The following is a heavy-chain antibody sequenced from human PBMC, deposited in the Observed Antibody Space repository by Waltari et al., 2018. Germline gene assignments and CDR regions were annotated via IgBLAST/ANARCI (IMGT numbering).Heavy chain of an antibody. CDR2: IIPIFGTA. V-gene: IGHV1-69*06. Sequence: VQLVESGGVVVQPGSSVKVSCKASGGNFSSYAISWVRQATGQVLEWMGGIIPIFGTANYAQKFQGRVTITADKSTSTAYMELSSLRSEDTAVYYCARLAIVGGSNNWFDPWGQGTLVTVSS. CDR3: ARLAIVGGSNNWFDP. J-gene: IGHJ5*02. D-gene: IGHD1-26*01. CDR1: GGNFSSYA.